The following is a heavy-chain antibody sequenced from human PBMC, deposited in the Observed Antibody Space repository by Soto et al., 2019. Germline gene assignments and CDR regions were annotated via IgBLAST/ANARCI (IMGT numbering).Heavy chain of an antibody. CDR1: GFTFTRYS. Sequence: GGSLRLSCAASGFTFTRYSMNWVRQAPGKRLEWVSSISSTTNYIYYGDSMKGRFTISRDNAKNSLYLEMNSLRAEDTAVYYCARESEDLTSNFDCWGQGTLVTVSS. J-gene: IGHJ4*02. CDR2: ISSTTNYI. CDR3: ARESEDLTSNFDC. V-gene: IGHV3-21*06.